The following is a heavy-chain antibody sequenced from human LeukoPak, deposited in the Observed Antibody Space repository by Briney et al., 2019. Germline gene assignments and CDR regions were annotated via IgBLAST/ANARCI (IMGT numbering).Heavy chain of an antibody. CDR3: ARDLLDYYDSSGYSPLRY. Sequence: PGGSLRLACAASGFTFSDYYMSWIRQAPGKGLEWVSYISSSTGYTNYADSVRGRFTISRDNAKNSVYLQMNSLRAEDTAVYYCARDLLDYYDSSGYSPLRYWGQGTLVTVSS. D-gene: IGHD3-22*01. CDR1: GFTFSDYY. CDR2: ISSSTGYT. J-gene: IGHJ4*02. V-gene: IGHV3-11*06.